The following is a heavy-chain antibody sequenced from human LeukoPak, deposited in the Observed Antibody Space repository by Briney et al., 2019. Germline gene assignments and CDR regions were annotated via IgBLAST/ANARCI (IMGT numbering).Heavy chain of an antibody. Sequence: EGSVKVSCKASGYTFTGYYMHWVRQAPGQGLEWMGWINPNSGGTNYAQKFQGRVTMTRDTSISTAYMELSRLRSDDTAVYYCAREDYDSTASYYYYGMDVWGQGTTVTVSS. D-gene: IGHD3-22*01. CDR1: GYTFTGYY. CDR3: AREDYDSTASYYYYGMDV. CDR2: INPNSGGT. V-gene: IGHV1-2*02. J-gene: IGHJ6*02.